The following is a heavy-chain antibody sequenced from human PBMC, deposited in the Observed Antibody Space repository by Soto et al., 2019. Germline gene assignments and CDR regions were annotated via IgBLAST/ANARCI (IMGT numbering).Heavy chain of an antibody. D-gene: IGHD5-18*01. J-gene: IGHJ6*03. Sequence: SETLSLTCTVSGGSISSYYWSWIRQPPGKGLEWIGYIYYSGSTNYNPSLKSRVTISVDTSKNQFSLKLSSVTAADTAVYYCAMVTDYYYYYMDVWGKGTTVTVSS. CDR2: IYYSGST. CDR1: GGSISSYY. CDR3: AMVTDYYYYYMDV. V-gene: IGHV4-59*01.